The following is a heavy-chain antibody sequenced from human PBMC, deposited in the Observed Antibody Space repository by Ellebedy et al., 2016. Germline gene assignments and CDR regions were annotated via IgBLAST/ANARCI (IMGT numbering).Heavy chain of an antibody. CDR1: GGSFSGYY. CDR3: ARATAPLGRAFDI. CDR2: INHSGST. J-gene: IGHJ3*02. Sequence: SETLSLXXAVYGGSFSGYYWSWIRQPPGKGLEWIGEINHSGSTNYNPSLKSRVTISVDTSKNQFSLKLSSVTAADTAVYFCARATAPLGRAFDIWGQGTMVTVSS. D-gene: IGHD1-14*01. V-gene: IGHV4-34*01.